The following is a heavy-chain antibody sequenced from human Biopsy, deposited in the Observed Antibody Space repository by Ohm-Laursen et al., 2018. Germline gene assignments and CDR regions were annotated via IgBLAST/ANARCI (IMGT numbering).Heavy chain of an antibody. CDR3: ARVGSGWAPFDK. Sequence: SETLSLTCAVSGYSISSDYRWGWIRQAPGKTLEWLGNIFKDGNTHYNPSLRSRLIISIDTSKNQFSLMMTSVSGADTAVYLCARVGSGWAPFDKWGPGTLVTVSS. CDR1: GYSISSDYR. D-gene: IGHD6-19*01. J-gene: IGHJ4*02. V-gene: IGHV4-38-2*01. CDR2: IFKDGNT.